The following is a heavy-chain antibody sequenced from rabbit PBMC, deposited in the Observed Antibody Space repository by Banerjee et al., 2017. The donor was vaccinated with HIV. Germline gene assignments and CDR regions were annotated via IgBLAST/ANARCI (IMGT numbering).Heavy chain of an antibody. CDR1: GFTLSSYY. CDR3: ARGVYSSGWGVDLGYFDL. D-gene: IGHD4-1*01. V-gene: IGHV1S7*01. Sequence: QLKESGGGLVQPGGSLKLSCKASGFTLSSYYMNWVRQAPGKGLEWIGYIDPVFGITYYANWVNGRFSISRENAQNTVFLQMTSLTAADPATYFCARGVYSSGWGVDLGYFDLWGPGTLVTVS. J-gene: IGHJ4*01. CDR2: IDPVFGIT.